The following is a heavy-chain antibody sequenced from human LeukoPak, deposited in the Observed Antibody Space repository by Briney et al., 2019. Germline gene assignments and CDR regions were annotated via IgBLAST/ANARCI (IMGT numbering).Heavy chain of an antibody. CDR1: GGSISNENW. CDR2: IHYRGGT. Sequence: SETLSLTCTVSGGSISNENWWSWVRQPPGKGLEWIGEIHYRGGTNYNPSLRSRVTISVDTSKNQFSLKMTSVTAADTAVYYCATPNDAFNMWGQGTMVTVSS. J-gene: IGHJ3*02. V-gene: IGHV4-4*02. CDR3: ATPNDAFNM.